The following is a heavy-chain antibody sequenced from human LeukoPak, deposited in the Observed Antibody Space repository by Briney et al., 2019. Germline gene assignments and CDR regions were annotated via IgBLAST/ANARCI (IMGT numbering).Heavy chain of an antibody. Sequence: SETLSLTCTVSGGSISSYYWSWIRQPPGKGLEWIGNIFYSGSTNYNPSLKSRVTISVDTSKNQFSLKLSSVTAADTAVYYCARVHRGYYYDSSGYCFDYWGQGTLVTVSS. D-gene: IGHD3-22*01. CDR1: GGSISSYY. CDR3: ARVHRGYYYDSSGYCFDY. J-gene: IGHJ4*02. CDR2: IFYSGST. V-gene: IGHV4-59*01.